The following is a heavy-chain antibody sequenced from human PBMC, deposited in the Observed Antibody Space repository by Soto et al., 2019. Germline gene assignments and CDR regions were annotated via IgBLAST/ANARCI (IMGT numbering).Heavy chain of an antibody. J-gene: IGHJ5*02. D-gene: IGHD3-3*01. CDR2: ISGSGGST. Sequence: EVQLLESGGGLVQPGGSLILSCAASGFTFSSYAMSWVRQAPGKGLEWVSAISGSGGSTYYADSVKGRFTISRDNSKNTLYLQMNGLRAEDKAVYYGAGETYYDFCSGYPKCFDPWGQGTQVNVSS. V-gene: IGHV3-23*01. CDR1: GFTFSSYA. CDR3: AGETYYDFCSGYPKCFDP.